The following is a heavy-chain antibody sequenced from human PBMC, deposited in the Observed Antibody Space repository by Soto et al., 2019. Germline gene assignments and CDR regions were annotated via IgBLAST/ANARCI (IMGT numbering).Heavy chain of an antibody. Sequence: QVQLVESGGGVVQPGRSLRLSCAASGFTFSSYGMHWVRQAPGKGLEWVAVIWYDGSNKYYADSVKGRFTISRDNSKNTLYLQMNSLRAEDTAVYYCARDGKRFGEYLDDYWGQGTLVTVSS. D-gene: IGHD3-10*01. CDR1: GFTFSSYG. CDR3: ARDGKRFGEYLDDY. CDR2: IWYDGSNK. J-gene: IGHJ4*02. V-gene: IGHV3-33*01.